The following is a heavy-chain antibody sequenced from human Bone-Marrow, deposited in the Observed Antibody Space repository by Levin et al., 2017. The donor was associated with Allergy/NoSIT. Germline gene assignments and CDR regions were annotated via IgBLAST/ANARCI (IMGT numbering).Heavy chain of an antibody. D-gene: IGHD3-9*01. V-gene: IGHV5-10-1*01. Sequence: AGESLKISCKGSGYSFSSYWISWVRQMPGKGLEWMGKIDPSDSYTNYSPSFQGHVTLSADRSITTAFLPWSRLKASDTAMYYCARSYYDILPGDDAFDIWGQGTMVTVSS. CDR2: IDPSDSYT. CDR1: GYSFSSYW. J-gene: IGHJ3*02. CDR3: ARSYYDILPGDDAFDI.